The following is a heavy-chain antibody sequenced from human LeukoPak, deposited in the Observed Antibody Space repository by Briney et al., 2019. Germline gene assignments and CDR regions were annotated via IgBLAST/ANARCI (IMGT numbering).Heavy chain of an antibody. CDR2: ISAYNGNT. CDR1: GYTFTSYG. CDR3: ARVVTMVRGVRTFDP. D-gene: IGHD3-10*01. V-gene: IGHV1-18*01. Sequence: ASVKVSCKASGYTFTSYGISWVRQAPGQGLEWMGWISAYNGNTNYAQKLQGRVTMTTDTSTSTAYMELRSLRSDDTAVYYCARVVTMVRGVRTFDPWGQGTLVTVSS. J-gene: IGHJ5*02.